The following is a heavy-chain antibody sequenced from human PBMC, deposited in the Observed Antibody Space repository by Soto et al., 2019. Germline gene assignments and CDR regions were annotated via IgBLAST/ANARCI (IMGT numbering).Heavy chain of an antibody. Sequence: GAPVKVSCKASGGTFSSYAISWVRQAPGQGLEWMGGIIPIFGTANYAQKFQGRVTITADESTSTAYMELSSLRSEDTAVYYCARPTRYYYDSSGQSAWFDPWGQGTLVTVSS. CDR2: IIPIFGTA. CDR3: ARPTRYYYDSSGQSAWFDP. CDR1: GGTFSSYA. J-gene: IGHJ5*02. D-gene: IGHD3-22*01. V-gene: IGHV1-69*13.